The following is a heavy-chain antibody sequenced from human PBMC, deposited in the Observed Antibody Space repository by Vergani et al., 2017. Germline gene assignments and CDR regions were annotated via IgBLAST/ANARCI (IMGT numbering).Heavy chain of an antibody. CDR2: INPSGGST. V-gene: IGHV1-46*01. Sequence: QVQLVQSGAEVKKPGASVKVSCKASGYTFTSYYMHWVRQAPGQGLEWMGIINPSGGSTSYAQKFQGRVTMTRDTSTSTAYMELSSLRSEDTAVYYCARVSAPYGDSSGYYIFDYWGQGTLVTVSS. J-gene: IGHJ4*02. D-gene: IGHD3-22*01. CDR1: GYTFTSYY. CDR3: ARVSAPYGDSSGYYIFDY.